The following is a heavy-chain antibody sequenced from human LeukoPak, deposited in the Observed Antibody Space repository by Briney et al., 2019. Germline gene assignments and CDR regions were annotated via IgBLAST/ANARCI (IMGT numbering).Heavy chain of an antibody. D-gene: IGHD3-10*01. CDR2: ISSDGGST. Sequence: GGSLRLSCSASGFTFSSYAMHWVRQAPGKGLEYVSAISSDGGSTYYADSVKGRFTISRDNSKNTLYLQMSSLRAEDTAVYYCVKDAITMVRGVIFDAFDIWGQGTMVTVSS. CDR1: GFTFSSYA. J-gene: IGHJ3*02. V-gene: IGHV3-64D*06. CDR3: VKDAITMVRGVIFDAFDI.